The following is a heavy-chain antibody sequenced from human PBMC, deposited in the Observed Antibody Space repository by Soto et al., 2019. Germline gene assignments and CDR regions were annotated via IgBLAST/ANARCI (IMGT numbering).Heavy chain of an antibody. D-gene: IGHD2-21*02. J-gene: IGHJ4*02. CDR3: ASRGNSGYFDY. Sequence: SETLSLTCAVSGYSISSGYYWGWIRQPPGKGLEWIGCIYHSGSTYYNPSLKSRVTISVDTSKNQFSLKLSSVTAADTAVYYCASRGNSGYFDYCGQGTLGTLSS. CDR2: IYHSGST. CDR1: GYSISSGYY. V-gene: IGHV4-38-2*01.